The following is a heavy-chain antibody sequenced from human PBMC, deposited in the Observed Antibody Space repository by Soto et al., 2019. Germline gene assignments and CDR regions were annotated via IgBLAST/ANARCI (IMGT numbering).Heavy chain of an antibody. Sequence: GGPLRLSCAASGFTFSSYWMSWVRQAPGKGLEWVANIKQDGSEKYYVDSVKGRFTISRDNAKNSLYLQMNSLRAEDTALYYCVRGSMVRGVMIIYNWFDSWGQDTLLTVSS. CDR2: IKQDGSEK. J-gene: IGHJ5*01. V-gene: IGHV3-7*04. CDR1: GFTFSSYW. CDR3: VRGSMVRGVMIIYNWFDS. D-gene: IGHD3-10*01.